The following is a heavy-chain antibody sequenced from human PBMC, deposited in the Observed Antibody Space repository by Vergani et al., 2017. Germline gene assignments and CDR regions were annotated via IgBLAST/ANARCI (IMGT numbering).Heavy chain of an antibody. J-gene: IGHJ6*03. Sequence: QVQLQQWGAGLLKPSQTLSLTCAVSGGSISSGGYSWSWIRQPPGKGLEWIGYIYHSGSTYYNPSLKSRVTISVDRSKNQFSLKLSSVTAADTAVYYCARAQPYCSSTSCYNYYYYYYMDVWGKGTTVTVSS. CDR1: GGSISSGGYS. CDR2: IYHSGST. CDR3: ARAQPYCSSTSCYNYYYYYYMDV. V-gene: IGHV4-30-2*01. D-gene: IGHD2-2*01.